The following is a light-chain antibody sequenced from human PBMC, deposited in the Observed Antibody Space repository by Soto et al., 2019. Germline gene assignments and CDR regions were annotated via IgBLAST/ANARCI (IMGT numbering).Light chain of an antibody. CDR2: GAF. CDR1: QSVSSS. Sequence: EIVMTQSPATLSVSPGERATLSCRARQSVSSSVAWYQQKPGQAPRLLTYGAFTRAAGIPARFSGSASGTEFTLTISSLQPEDFATYYCQQANSFPLTFGGGTKVDIK. V-gene: IGKV3-15*01. CDR3: QQANSFPLT. J-gene: IGKJ4*01.